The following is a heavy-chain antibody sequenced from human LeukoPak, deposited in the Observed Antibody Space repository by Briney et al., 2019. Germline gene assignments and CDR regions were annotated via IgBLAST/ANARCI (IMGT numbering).Heavy chain of an antibody. CDR1: GFTFSSYS. J-gene: IGHJ4*02. Sequence: GGSLRLSCAASGFTFSSYSVNWVRQAPGKGLEWVSAISGSGGSTYYADSVKGRFTISRDNSKNTLYLQMNSLRAEDTAVYYCAKVWGTTVTFYYFDYWGQGTLVTVSS. D-gene: IGHD4-17*01. V-gene: IGHV3-23*01. CDR3: AKVWGTTVTFYYFDY. CDR2: ISGSGGST.